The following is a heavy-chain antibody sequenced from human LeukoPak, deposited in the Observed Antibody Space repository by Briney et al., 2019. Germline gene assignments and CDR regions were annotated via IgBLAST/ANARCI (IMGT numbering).Heavy chain of an antibody. CDR2: IYYSGNT. CDR3: ARHTYSSGCFDY. V-gene: IGHV4-39*01. J-gene: IGHJ4*02. D-gene: IGHD6-19*01. Sequence: SETLSLTCTVSGGSISSSSYYWGWIRQPPGKGLEWIGSIYYSGNTYYNPSLKSRVTISVDTSKNQFSLKLSSVTAADTAVYYCARHTYSSGCFDYWGQGTLVTVSS. CDR1: GGSISSSSYY.